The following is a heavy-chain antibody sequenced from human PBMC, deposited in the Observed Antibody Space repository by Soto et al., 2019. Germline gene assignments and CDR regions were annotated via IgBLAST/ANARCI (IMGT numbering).Heavy chain of an antibody. CDR1: GGSISSGGYS. D-gene: IGHD2-15*01. Sequence: QLQLQESGSGLVKPSQTLSLTCAVSGGSISSGGYSWSWIRQPPGKGLEWIGYIYHSGSTYYNPSLKSRVTISVDRSKNQFSLKLSSVTAADTAVYYCAREGCSGGSCYSGHDAFDIWGQGTMVTVSS. J-gene: IGHJ3*02. CDR2: IYHSGST. CDR3: AREGCSGGSCYSGHDAFDI. V-gene: IGHV4-30-2*01.